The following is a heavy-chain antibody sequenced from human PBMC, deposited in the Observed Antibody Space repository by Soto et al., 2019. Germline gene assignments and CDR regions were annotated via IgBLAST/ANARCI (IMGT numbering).Heavy chain of an antibody. CDR3: VRVNADSYQWYYAMDV. Sequence: QVTLKESGPVLVKPTETLTLTCDVSGFSLTTGRMGVSWVRQPPGKALEWLAHIFSDDEISYSTSLQSRLTVSKYTSGRQVVLSMTNVDPVDTGRYYCVRVNADSYQWYYAMDVWGQGTTVTVSS. V-gene: IGHV2-26*01. CDR2: IFSDDEI. CDR1: GFSLTTGRMG. D-gene: IGHD4-17*01. J-gene: IGHJ6*02.